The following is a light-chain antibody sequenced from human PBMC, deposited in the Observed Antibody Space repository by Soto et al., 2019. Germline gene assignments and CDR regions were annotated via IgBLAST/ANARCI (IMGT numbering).Light chain of an antibody. J-gene: IGKJ2*01. CDR3: QQTYSTPYT. CDR1: QRITTY. CDR2: TSG. Sequence: IQMTQSPSSLSASVGDRVTITCRASQRITTYLNWYQQKPGEAPKLLISTSGTLQRGVPSRFSGSGSGTDFALTITALRPEEFATYFCQQTYSTPYTFGQGTKLEIK. V-gene: IGKV1-39*01.